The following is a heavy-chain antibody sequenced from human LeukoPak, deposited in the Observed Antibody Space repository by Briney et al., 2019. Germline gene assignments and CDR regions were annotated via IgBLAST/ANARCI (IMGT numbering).Heavy chain of an antibody. D-gene: IGHD5-12*01. CDR1: GGSFSGYY. CDR2: INHSGST. J-gene: IGHJ4*02. Sequence: SETLSLTCAVYGGSFSGYYWSWIRQPPGKGLEWIGEINHSGSTNYNPSLKSRVTISVDTSKNQFSLKLSSVTAADTAVYYCARNRGGPSIVATIIGGFDYWGQGTLVTVSS. CDR3: ARNRGGPSIVATIIGGFDY. V-gene: IGHV4-34*01.